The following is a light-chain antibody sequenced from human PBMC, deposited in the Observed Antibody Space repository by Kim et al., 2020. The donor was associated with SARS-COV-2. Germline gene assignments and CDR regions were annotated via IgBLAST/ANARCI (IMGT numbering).Light chain of an antibody. V-gene: IGKV1-9*01. CDR1: QGISRY. J-gene: IGKJ4*01. Sequence: IQLTQSPSSLSASVGDRFTITCRASQGISRYLAWYQQKPGKAPNLLIYAASTLQSGVPSRFGGSGSGTDFTLTISSLQPEDFATYYCLQLSDYPLTFGGGTKVDIK. CDR3: LQLSDYPLT. CDR2: AAS.